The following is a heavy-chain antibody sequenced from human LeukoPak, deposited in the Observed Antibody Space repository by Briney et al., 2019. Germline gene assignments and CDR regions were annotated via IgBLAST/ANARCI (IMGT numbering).Heavy chain of an antibody. J-gene: IGHJ4*02. CDR3: ARIPGDY. CDR1: GFTFSSYG. D-gene: IGHD2-2*02. Sequence: NPGGSLRLSCAASGFTFSSYGMHWVRQAPGKGLEWVSSISSSGSHIYYADSVKGRFTISRDNAKNSLYLQMNSLRAEDTAVYYCARIPGDYWGQGTLVTVSS. V-gene: IGHV3-21*01. CDR2: ISSSGSHI.